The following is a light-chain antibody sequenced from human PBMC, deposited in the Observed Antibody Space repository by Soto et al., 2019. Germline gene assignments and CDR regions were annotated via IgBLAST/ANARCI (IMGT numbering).Light chain of an antibody. Sequence: IQLTQSPSSLSASVGDSVTITCRASQGISSYLAWYQQKPGEAPKLLIFTGSLLHSGVPPRFSGSGSGTDFTLTISSLQPEDFATYYCQQTLSFPPTFGQGTKVDI. J-gene: IGKJ1*01. CDR3: QQTLSFPPT. CDR1: QGISSY. CDR2: TGS. V-gene: IGKV1-9*01.